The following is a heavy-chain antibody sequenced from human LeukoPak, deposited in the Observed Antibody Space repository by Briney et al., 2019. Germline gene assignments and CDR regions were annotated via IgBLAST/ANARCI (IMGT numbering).Heavy chain of an antibody. CDR3: ATASTVTTERGSVVRAFDI. CDR2: MNPNSGNT. Sequence: ASVKVSCKASGGTFSSYAISWVRQATGQGLEWMGWMNPNSGNTGYAQKFQGRVTMTRSTSISTAYVELSSLRSEDTAVYYCATASTVTTERGSVVRAFDIWGQGTMVTVSS. J-gene: IGHJ3*02. CDR1: GGTFSSYA. D-gene: IGHD4-17*01. V-gene: IGHV1-8*02.